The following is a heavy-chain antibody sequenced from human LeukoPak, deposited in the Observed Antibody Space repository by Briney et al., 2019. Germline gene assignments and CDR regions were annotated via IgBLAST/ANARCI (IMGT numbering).Heavy chain of an antibody. D-gene: IGHD2/OR15-2a*01. CDR2: ISYEGSNK. CDR3: ARDEKGSIFIHAYNY. V-gene: IGHV3-30-3*01. Sequence: LGRCVSLSCGLCRHTLRRFYMQWVRQAPGKGWVWVAVISYEGSNKYYADSVKGGFPISRDNSKHTLYRQVNSLIGEHAAVFLCARDEKGSIFIHAYNYWGQGTLVTVSS. CDR1: RHTLRRFY. J-gene: IGHJ4*02.